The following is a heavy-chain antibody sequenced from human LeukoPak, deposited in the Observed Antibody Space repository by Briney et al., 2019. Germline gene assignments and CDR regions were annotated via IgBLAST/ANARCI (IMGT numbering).Heavy chain of an antibody. CDR1: EFTFSSYT. Sequence: GGSPRLSCAASEFTFSSYTMHWVRQAPGTGLEWVSSISSSSSYIYYADSVKGRFTISRDNAKNSVFLEMNSLRVDDTAIYYCAKDARIFGVINYFDSWGQGTLVTVSS. V-gene: IGHV3-21*01. CDR3: AKDARIFGVINYFDS. CDR2: ISSSSSYI. J-gene: IGHJ4*02. D-gene: IGHD3-3*01.